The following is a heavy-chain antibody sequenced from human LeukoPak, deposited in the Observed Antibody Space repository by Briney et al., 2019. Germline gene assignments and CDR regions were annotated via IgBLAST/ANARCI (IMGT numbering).Heavy chain of an antibody. CDR3: AKVTATTFDY. Sequence: ASVKVSCKASGYTFTGYYLHWVRQAPGQGLEWMGWIHPNRGNTNYALEFQGRVTMTRGTSISTAYMELNRLTSDDTAVYYCAKVTATTFDYWGQGTLVTVSS. V-gene: IGHV1-2*02. CDR1: GYTFTGYY. D-gene: IGHD2-21*02. J-gene: IGHJ4*02. CDR2: IHPNRGNT.